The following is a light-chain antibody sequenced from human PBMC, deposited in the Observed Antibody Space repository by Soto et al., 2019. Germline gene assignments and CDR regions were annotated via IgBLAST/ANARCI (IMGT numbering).Light chain of an antibody. CDR1: STDVGSYNL. J-gene: IGLJ3*02. V-gene: IGLV2-23*02. CDR3: CSYAGSSTSLV. Sequence: QSALTQPASVSGSPGQSITISCTGTSTDVGSYNLVSWYQQRPGKAPKLMIYEVTKRPSGVSNRFSGSKSGYTASLTISGLQAEDEADYYCCSYAGSSTSLVFGGGTKLTVL. CDR2: EVT.